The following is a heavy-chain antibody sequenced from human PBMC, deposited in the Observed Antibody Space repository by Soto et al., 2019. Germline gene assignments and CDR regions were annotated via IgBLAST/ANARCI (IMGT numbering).Heavy chain of an antibody. J-gene: IGHJ6*02. D-gene: IGHD3-10*01. V-gene: IGHV3-7*03. Sequence: EVQLVESGGGLVQPGGSLRLSCAGSGFRISNYFMSWVRQAPGKGLEWVANIKEDGREKYYVESVKGRFTISRDNAKNSLYLQVNSLRDEDTAVYYCARPRFRGMDVWGQGTTVTVSS. CDR3: ARPRFRGMDV. CDR2: IKEDGREK. CDR1: GFRISNYF.